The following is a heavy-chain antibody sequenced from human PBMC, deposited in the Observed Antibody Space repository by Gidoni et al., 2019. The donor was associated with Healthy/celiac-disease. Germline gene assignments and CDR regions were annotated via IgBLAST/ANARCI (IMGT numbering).Heavy chain of an antibody. D-gene: IGHD3-22*01. CDR3: ARDIGDSSGYYFDYYYYGMDV. CDR1: GFTFSSYD. J-gene: IGHJ6*02. CDR2: ISYDGSNK. Sequence: QVQLVESGGGVVQPGRSLRLSCAASGFTFSSYDMHWVRQAPGKGLEWVGVISYDGSNKYYADSVKGRFTISRDNSKNTLYLQMNSLRAEDTAVYYCARDIGDSSGYYFDYYYYGMDVWGQGTTVTVSS. V-gene: IGHV3-30-3*01.